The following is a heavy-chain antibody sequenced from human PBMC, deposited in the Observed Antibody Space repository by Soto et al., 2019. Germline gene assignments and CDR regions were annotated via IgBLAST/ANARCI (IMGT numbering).Heavy chain of an antibody. Sequence: SETLSLTCTFSGDSVSSGSSYWGWIRQPPGKALEWIGYIYYSGSTNYNPSLKSRVTISVDTSKNQFSLKLSSVTAADTAVYYCVRQQSADCSCGTCYHASDFWGQGTMVTVSS. CDR3: VRQQSADCSCGTCYHASDF. CDR2: IYYSGST. D-gene: IGHD2-15*01. J-gene: IGHJ3*01. CDR1: GDSVSSGSSY. V-gene: IGHV4-61*01.